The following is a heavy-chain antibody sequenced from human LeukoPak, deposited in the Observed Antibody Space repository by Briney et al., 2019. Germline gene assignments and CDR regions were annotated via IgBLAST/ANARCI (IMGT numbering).Heavy chain of an antibody. CDR1: GGSISSYY. J-gene: IGHJ4*02. CDR2: INHSGST. CDR3: ARQPLVAPVSYYFDY. D-gene: IGHD5-12*01. Sequence: PSETLSLTCTVSGGSISSYYWSWIRQPPGKGLEGIGEINHSGSTNYNPSLKSRVTISVDTSKNQCSLKLSSVTAADTAVYYCARQPLVAPVSYYFDYWGQGTLVTVSS. V-gene: IGHV4-34*01.